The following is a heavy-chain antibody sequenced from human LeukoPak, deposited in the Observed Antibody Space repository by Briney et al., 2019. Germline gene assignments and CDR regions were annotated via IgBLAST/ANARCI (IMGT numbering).Heavy chain of an antibody. J-gene: IGHJ5*02. V-gene: IGHV1-69*05. CDR1: GGTFSSYA. CDR3: ARTVNLGYCSSTSCYGWFDP. D-gene: IGHD2-2*01. Sequence: ASVKVSCKASGGTFSSYAISWVRQAPGQGLEWMGGIIPIFGTANYAQKFQGRVTITTDESTSTAYMELSSLRSEDTAVYYCARTVNLGYCSSTSCYGWFDPWGQGTLVTVSS. CDR2: IIPIFGTA.